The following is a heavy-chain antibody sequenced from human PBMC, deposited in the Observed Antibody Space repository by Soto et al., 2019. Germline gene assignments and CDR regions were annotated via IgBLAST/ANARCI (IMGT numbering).Heavy chain of an antibody. CDR2: ISAFNGNT. CDR1: GYTFTSYS. J-gene: IGHJ3*02. CDR3: ARDGGTGGYRAAFDI. D-gene: IGHD2-8*02. Sequence: VQLVQSGAEMKKPGASVKVSCKTSGYTFTSYSINGVRQAPGQGLEWMGWISAFNGNTKYAQKVQGRVTMTTDTSTSTAYMELRSLRSDDTAVYYCARDGGTGGYRAAFDIWGQGTMVTVSS. V-gene: IGHV1-18*04.